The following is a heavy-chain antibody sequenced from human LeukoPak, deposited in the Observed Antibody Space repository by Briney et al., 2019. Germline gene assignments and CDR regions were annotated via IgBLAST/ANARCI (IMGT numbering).Heavy chain of an antibody. D-gene: IGHD5-18*01. J-gene: IGHJ4*02. V-gene: IGHV3-20*04. CDR3: ARAGIQLWYGNFDY. CDR1: GFTFSSYE. Sequence: LAGGSLRLSCAASGFTFSSYEMNWVRQAPGKGLEWVSGINWNGGSTGYADSVKGRFTISRDNAKNSLYLQMNSLRAEDTALYYCARAGIQLWYGNFDYWGQGTLVTVSS. CDR2: INWNGGST.